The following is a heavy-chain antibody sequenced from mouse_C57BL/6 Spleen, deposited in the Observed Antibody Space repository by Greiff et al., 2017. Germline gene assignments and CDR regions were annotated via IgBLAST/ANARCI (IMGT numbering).Heavy chain of an antibody. V-gene: IGHV1-80*01. CDR1: GYAFSSYW. CDR3: ARSIYYGSSYYYAMDY. D-gene: IGHD1-1*01. CDR2: IYPGDGDT. Sequence: QVQLQQSGAELVKPGASVKISCKASGYAFSSYWMNWVKQRPGKGLEWIGQIYPGDGDTNYNGKFKGKNTLTADKSSSTAYMQLSSLTSEDSAVYFCARSIYYGSSYYYAMDYWGQGTSVTVSS. J-gene: IGHJ4*01.